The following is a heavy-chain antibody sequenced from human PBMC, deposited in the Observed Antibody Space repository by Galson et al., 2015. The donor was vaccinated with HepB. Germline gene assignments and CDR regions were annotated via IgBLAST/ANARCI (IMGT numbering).Heavy chain of an antibody. CDR1: GGTFSSYT. J-gene: IGHJ4*02. CDR3: ARDGRRDSSGYRDPIDY. V-gene: IGHV1-18*01. CDR2: ISAYNGNT. Sequence: SVKVSCKASGGTFSSYTISWVRQAPGQGLEWMGWISAYNGNTNYAQKLQGRVTMTTDTSTSTAYMELRSLRSDDTAVYYCARDGRRDSSGYRDPIDYWGQGTLVTVSS. D-gene: IGHD3-22*01.